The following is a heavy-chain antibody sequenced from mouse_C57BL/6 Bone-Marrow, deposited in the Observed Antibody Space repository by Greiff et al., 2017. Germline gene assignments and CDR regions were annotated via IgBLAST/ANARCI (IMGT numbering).Heavy chain of an antibody. CDR2: ISDGGSYT. D-gene: IGHD3-2*02. CDR3: AREGSSGSAWFAY. J-gene: IGHJ3*01. Sequence: VESGGGLVKPGGSLKLSCAASGFTFSSYAMSWVRQTPEKRLEWVATISDGGSYTYYPDNVKGRFTISRDNAKNNLYLQMSHLKSEDTAMYYCAREGSSGSAWFAYWSQGTLVTVSA. CDR1: GFTFSSYA. V-gene: IGHV5-4*01.